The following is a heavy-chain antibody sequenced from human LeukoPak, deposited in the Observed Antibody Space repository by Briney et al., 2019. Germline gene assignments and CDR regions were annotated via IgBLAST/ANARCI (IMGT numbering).Heavy chain of an antibody. CDR1: GFTFSSYG. D-gene: IGHD7-27*01. CDR2: IWYGGSNK. J-gene: IGHJ4*02. Sequence: GRSLRLSCAASGFTFSSYGMHWVRQAPGKGLEWVAVIWYGGSNKYYADSVKGRFTISRDNSKNTLYLQMNSLRAEDTAVYYCAKGDWGTLTNWGQGTLVTVSS. V-gene: IGHV3-30*18. CDR3: AKGDWGTLTN.